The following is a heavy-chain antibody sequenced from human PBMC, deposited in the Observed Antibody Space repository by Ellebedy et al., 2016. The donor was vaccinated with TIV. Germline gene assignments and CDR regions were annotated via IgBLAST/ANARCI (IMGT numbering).Heavy chain of an antibody. Sequence: SETLSLXXAVYGGSFSGYYWTWIRQPPGKGLEWIGEINHSGGTNYNPSLKSRVTISVDTSKNQFSLRLTSLTAADTAVYYCVRHQNRAFDIWGQGTMVTVSS. V-gene: IGHV4-34*01. CDR2: INHSGGT. CDR1: GGSFSGYY. CDR3: VRHQNRAFDI. D-gene: IGHD2/OR15-2a*01. J-gene: IGHJ3*02.